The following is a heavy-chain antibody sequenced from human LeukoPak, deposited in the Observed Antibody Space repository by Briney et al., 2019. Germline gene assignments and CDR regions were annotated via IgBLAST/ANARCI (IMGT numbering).Heavy chain of an antibody. V-gene: IGHV3-21*01. J-gene: IGHJ6*02. CDR2: ISSSSSYI. D-gene: IGHD6-13*01. CDR1: GFTCSSYS. Sequence: GGSLRLSCAASGFTCSSYSMNWVRQAPGKGLEGVSYISSSSSYIYYADSVKGRFTVSRDNAKNSLYLQMNSLRAEDTAVYYCARLAGGSSCLYYYGMDVWGQGTTVTVSS. CDR3: ARLAGGSSCLYYYGMDV.